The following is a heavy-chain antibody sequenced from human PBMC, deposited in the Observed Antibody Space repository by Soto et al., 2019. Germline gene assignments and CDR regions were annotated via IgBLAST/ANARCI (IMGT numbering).Heavy chain of an antibody. D-gene: IGHD1-1*01. V-gene: IGHV3-23*01. CDR1: GFTFINYA. CDR2: VRGGGDT. J-gene: IGHJ4*02. Sequence: GGSLRLSCAASGFTFINYAMSWVRQAPGRGLEWVSSVRGGGDTIYADSVKGRFTISRDNSKNTLYLQMNSLRAEDTAVYYCAKDLGINTDFDYWGQGTLVTVSS. CDR3: AKDLGINTDFDY.